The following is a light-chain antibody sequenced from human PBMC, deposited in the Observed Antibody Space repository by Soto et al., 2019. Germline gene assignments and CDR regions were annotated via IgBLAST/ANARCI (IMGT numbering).Light chain of an antibody. CDR3: QHRSNWPPT. J-gene: IGKJ1*01. CDR2: DAS. CDR1: QSVSTY. Sequence: EIVLTQSPATLSLSPGEKATLSCRTSQSVSTYLAWYQQKPGQALRLLIYDASHRATGIPARFSGSGSGTDFTLTISNLEPDDFAVYYCQHRSNWPPTFGQGTKVDNK. V-gene: IGKV3-11*01.